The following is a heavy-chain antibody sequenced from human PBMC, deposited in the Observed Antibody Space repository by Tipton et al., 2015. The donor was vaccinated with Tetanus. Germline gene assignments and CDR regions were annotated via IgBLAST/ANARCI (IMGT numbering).Heavy chain of an antibody. D-gene: IGHD4-17*01. CDR1: GFTFSDYY. J-gene: IGHJ4*02. V-gene: IGHV3-66*01. CDR3: ARDRDGDYAAFDY. CDR2: IFSGGST. Sequence: SLRLSCAASGFTFSDYYMTWVRQAPGKGLEWVSVIFSGGSTYYADSVKGRFTISRDNSKNTLYLQMNSLRAEDTAVYYCARDRDGDYAAFDYWGQGTLVTVSS.